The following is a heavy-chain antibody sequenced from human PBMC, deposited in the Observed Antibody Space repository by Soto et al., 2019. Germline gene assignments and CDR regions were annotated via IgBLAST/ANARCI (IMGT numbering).Heavy chain of an antibody. V-gene: IGHV1-8*01. D-gene: IGHD3-10*01. J-gene: IGHJ5*02. CDR3: ARGKWMVRGVILRDWFDP. CDR1: GYTFTSYD. Sequence: ASVKVSCKASGYTFTSYDINWVRQATGQGLEWMGWMNPNSGNTGYAQKFQGRVTMTRNTSISTAYMELSSLRSEDTAVYYCARGKWMVRGVILRDWFDPWGQGTLVTVSS. CDR2: MNPNSGNT.